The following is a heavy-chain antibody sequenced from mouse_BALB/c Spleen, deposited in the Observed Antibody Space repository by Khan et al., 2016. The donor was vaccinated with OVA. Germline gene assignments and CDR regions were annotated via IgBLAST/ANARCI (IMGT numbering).Heavy chain of an antibody. Sequence: EVQLQESGPGLVKPSQSLSLTCTVTGYSITSDYAWNWIRQFPGNKLEWMGYIPYSGSTSYNPSFKSRISITRDTSKNQFFLQLNSVTTEDTATXFCARRSVWGAGTTVTVSS. V-gene: IGHV3-2*02. CDR2: IPYSGST. CDR1: GYSITSDYA. CDR3: ARRSV. J-gene: IGHJ1*01.